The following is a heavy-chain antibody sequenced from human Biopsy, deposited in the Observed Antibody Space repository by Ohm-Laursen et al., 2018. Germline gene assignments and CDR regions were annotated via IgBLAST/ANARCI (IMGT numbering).Heavy chain of an antibody. CDR1: GESSSGYF. CDR2: INHRGST. D-gene: IGHD3-16*01. J-gene: IGHJ6*02. Sequence: SETLSLTCAVNGESSSGYFGNWIRQPPGKGLEWIGEINHRGSTNYNPSLKCRVTISVYTSKNQFSLNLRSVTAADTAVYYCARGVDYYDPYYYYGLDVWGQGTTVTVSS. V-gene: IGHV4-34*01. CDR3: ARGVDYYDPYYYYGLDV.